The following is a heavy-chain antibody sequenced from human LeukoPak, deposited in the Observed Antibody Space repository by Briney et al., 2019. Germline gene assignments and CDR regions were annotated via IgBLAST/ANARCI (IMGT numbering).Heavy chain of an antibody. CDR3: ARGIALN. V-gene: IGHV3-30-3*01. CDR1: GFTFSSYA. CDR2: ISYDGSNK. Sequence: PGGSLRLSCAASGFTFSSYAMHWVRQAPGKGLEWLAVISYDGSNKYYADSVKGRFTISRDNSKNTLYLQMNSLRAEDTAVYYCARGIALNWGQGTLVTVSS. J-gene: IGHJ4*02. D-gene: IGHD6-13*01.